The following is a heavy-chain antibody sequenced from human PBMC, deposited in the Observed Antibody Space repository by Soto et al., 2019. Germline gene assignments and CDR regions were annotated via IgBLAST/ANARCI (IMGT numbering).Heavy chain of an antibody. Sequence: QVLLLQSGSEVKKPGSSVQVSCKASGDAFMSYAISWVRQAPGQGLEYMGGIIPPYDRAKYAQKFQGRLTVRADLYTGTVYMELSSLRSEDTDVYFCARDPTNDYGDDTFDYRGQGTKVIVSS. CDR1: GDAFMSYA. CDR2: IIPPYDRA. D-gene: IGHD4-17*01. J-gene: IGHJ4*02. CDR3: ARDPTNDYGDDTFDY. V-gene: IGHV1-69*01.